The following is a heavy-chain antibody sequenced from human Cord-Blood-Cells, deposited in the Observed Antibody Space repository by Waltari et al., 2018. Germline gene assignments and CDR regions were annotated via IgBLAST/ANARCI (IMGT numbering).Heavy chain of an antibody. CDR3: ARLSPSHPVIAAAGDAFDI. CDR2: INHSGST. CDR1: GGSFSGYY. J-gene: IGHJ3*02. D-gene: IGHD6-13*01. Sequence: QVQLQQWGAGLLKPSETLSLTCAVYGGSFSGYYWRWTRQPPAKGLEWIGEINHSGSTNYNPSLKSRVTISVDTSKNQFSLKLSSVTAADTAVYYCARLSPSHPVIAAAGDAFDIWGQGTMVTVSS. V-gene: IGHV4-34*01.